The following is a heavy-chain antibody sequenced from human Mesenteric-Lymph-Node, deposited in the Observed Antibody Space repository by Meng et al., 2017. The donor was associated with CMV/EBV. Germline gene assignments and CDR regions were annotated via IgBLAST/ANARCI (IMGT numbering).Heavy chain of an antibody. J-gene: IGHJ3*02. D-gene: IGHD3-10*01. CDR2: IRYDGSNK. Sequence: GGSLRLSFAAPGFTFSSYGMHWVRQAPGKGLEWVAFIRYDGSNKYYADSVKGRFTISRDNSKNTLYLQMNSLRAEDTAVYYCAKDRPGAFDIWGQGTMVTVSS. V-gene: IGHV3-30*02. CDR3: AKDRPGAFDI. CDR1: GFTFSSYG.